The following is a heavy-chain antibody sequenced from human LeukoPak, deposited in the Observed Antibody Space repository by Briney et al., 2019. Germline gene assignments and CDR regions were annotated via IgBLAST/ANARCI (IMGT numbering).Heavy chain of an antibody. CDR2: TSYSEGT. J-gene: IGHJ4*02. CDR1: GGSVSRGGYY. V-gene: IGHV4-31*03. CDR3: ATADWESFYFDS. D-gene: IGHD1-26*01. Sequence: SEALSLTCTVSGGSVSRGGYYWNWIRQHPGKGLEWIGFTSYSEGTYYNPSLMSRITISVDRSQNQFSLKMRDVTAADTAVYFCATADWESFYFDSWGQGALVAVSS.